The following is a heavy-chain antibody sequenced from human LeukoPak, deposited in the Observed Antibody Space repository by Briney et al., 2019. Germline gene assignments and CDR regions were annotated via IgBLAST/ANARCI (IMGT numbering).Heavy chain of an antibody. Sequence: SETLSLTCTVSGGSVSGTSYYWGWIRQPPGKGLEWIGSIFYSGSTYYNPSLESRVTISVDTSKNQFSLKLSSVTAADTAVYYCARQSGSRLSADAFDIWGQGTMVTVSS. D-gene: IGHD6-13*01. CDR2: IFYSGST. CDR3: ARQSGSRLSADAFDI. CDR1: GGSVSGTSYY. J-gene: IGHJ3*02. V-gene: IGHV4-39*01.